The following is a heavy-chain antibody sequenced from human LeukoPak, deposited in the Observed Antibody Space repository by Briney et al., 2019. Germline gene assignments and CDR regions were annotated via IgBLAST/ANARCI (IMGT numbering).Heavy chain of an antibody. Sequence: GGSLRLSCAASGFTFSSYAMHWVRQAPGKGLEWVAVISYDGSNKYYADSVKGRFTISRDNSKNTLYLQMNSLRAEDTAVYYCARDPRDDFWSGDNWFDPWGQGILVTVSS. CDR2: ISYDGSNK. J-gene: IGHJ5*02. CDR3: ARDPRDDFWSGDNWFDP. CDR1: GFTFSSYA. V-gene: IGHV3-30-3*01. D-gene: IGHD3-3*01.